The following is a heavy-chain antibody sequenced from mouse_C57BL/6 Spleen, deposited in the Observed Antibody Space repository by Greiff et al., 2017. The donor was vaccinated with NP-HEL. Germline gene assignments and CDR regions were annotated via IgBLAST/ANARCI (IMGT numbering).Heavy chain of an antibody. CDR2: FYPGSGSI. J-gene: IGHJ4*01. V-gene: IGHV1-62-2*01. Sequence: VQGVESGAELVKPGASVKLSCKASGYTFTEYTIHWVKQRSGQGLEWIGWFYPGSGSIKYNEKFKDKATLTADKSSSTVYMELSRLTSEDSAVYFCARHEDLLGAMDYWGQGTSVTVSS. CDR3: ARHEDLLGAMDY. D-gene: IGHD4-1*01. CDR1: GYTFTEYT.